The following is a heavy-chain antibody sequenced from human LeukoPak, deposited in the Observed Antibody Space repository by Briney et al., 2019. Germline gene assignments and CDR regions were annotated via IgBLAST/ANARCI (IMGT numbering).Heavy chain of an antibody. D-gene: IGHD2/OR15-2a*01. Sequence: GASVKVSCKASGYTFTSYDINWVRQATGQGLEWMGWMNPNSGNTGYAQKFQGRVTMTRNTSISTAYMELSRLRSDDTAVYYCARVYLSPRGPFDYWGQGTLVTVSS. CDR3: ARVYLSPRGPFDY. J-gene: IGHJ4*02. CDR2: MNPNSGNT. V-gene: IGHV1-8*01. CDR1: GYTFTSYD.